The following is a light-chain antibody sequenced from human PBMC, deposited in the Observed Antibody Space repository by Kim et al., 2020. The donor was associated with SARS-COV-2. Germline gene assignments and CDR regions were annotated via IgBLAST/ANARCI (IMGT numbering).Light chain of an antibody. Sequence: VKVTCTLSSGHTEYAIAWHQQQPEKGPRYLMKLGSDGRQSRGDGIPDRFSGSSSGAERYLTISSLQSEDEADYYCQTWGTGSGVVFGGGTKLTVL. CDR1: SGHTEYA. CDR2: LGSDGRQ. J-gene: IGLJ2*01. V-gene: IGLV4-69*01. CDR3: QTWGTGSGVV.